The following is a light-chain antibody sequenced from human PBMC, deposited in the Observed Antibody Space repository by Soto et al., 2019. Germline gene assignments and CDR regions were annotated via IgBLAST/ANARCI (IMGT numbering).Light chain of an antibody. CDR1: QSISSW. V-gene: IGKV1-5*01. J-gene: IGKJ1*01. CDR2: DAS. Sequence: IQMTQSPSTLSASVGDRVTITCRASQSISSWLAWYQQKPGKAPKLLIYDASSLESGVPSRFSGSGSGTEFTLTISSLQPDDFATYYCQQYNSYSWTFGQGSMV. CDR3: QQYNSYSWT.